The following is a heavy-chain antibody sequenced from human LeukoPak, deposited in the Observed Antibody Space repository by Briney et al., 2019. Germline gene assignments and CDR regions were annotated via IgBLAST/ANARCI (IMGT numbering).Heavy chain of an antibody. CDR3: ARVRNVAFGQWLATFDY. V-gene: IGHV4-4*02. Sequence: PSETLSLTCAVSGGSISGSNWWSWVRQPPGKGLEWIEEIYHSGSTNYNPSLKSRVTISVDKSKNQFSLKLSSVTAADTAVYYCARVRNVAFGQWLATFDYWGQGTLVTVSS. CDR2: IYHSGST. D-gene: IGHD6-19*01. J-gene: IGHJ4*02. CDR1: GGSISGSNW.